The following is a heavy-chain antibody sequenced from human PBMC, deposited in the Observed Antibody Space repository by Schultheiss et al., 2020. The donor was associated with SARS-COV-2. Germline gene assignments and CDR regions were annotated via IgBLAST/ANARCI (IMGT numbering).Heavy chain of an antibody. CDR1: GFTFSSYW. V-gene: IGHV3-74*01. CDR2: INSDGSST. CDR3: ARSPLYYYYYYMDV. Sequence: GGSLRLSCAASGFTFSSYWMHWVRQAPGKGLVWVSRINSDGSSTSYADSVKGRFTISRDNAKNTLYLQMGSLRTEDMAVYYCARSPLYYYYYYMDVWGKGTTVTVSS. J-gene: IGHJ6*03.